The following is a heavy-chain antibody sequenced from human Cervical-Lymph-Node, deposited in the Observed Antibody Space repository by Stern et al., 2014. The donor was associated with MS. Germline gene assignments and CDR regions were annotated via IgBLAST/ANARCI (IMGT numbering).Heavy chain of an antibody. CDR1: GGSFSSYA. V-gene: IGHV1-69*01. J-gene: IGHJ4*02. D-gene: IGHD1-14*01. CDR2: ITPMFGAW. Sequence: QVQLVQSGAGMKKPGSSVKVSCKASGGSFSSYAVNWVRQAPSQAPEWMGGITPMFGAWNYAQKFQGRVTLIADESTSTVYMEMISLTSEDTAVYYCTREATAHSGTFDFWGQGTLVTV. CDR3: TREATAHSGTFDF.